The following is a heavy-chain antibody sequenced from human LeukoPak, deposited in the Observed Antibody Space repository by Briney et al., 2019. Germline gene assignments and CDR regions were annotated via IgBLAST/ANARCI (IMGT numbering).Heavy chain of an antibody. CDR1: GGSFSGYY. CDR2: INHSGGT. D-gene: IGHD6-13*01. V-gene: IGHV4-34*01. J-gene: IGHJ4*02. CDR3: ARDGGSSWSSSDY. Sequence: PSETLSLTCAVYGGSFSGYYWSWIRQPPGKGLEWIGEINHSGGTNYNPSLKSRVTISVDTSKNQFSLKLSSVTAADTAVYYCARDGGSSWSSSDYWGQGTLVTVSS.